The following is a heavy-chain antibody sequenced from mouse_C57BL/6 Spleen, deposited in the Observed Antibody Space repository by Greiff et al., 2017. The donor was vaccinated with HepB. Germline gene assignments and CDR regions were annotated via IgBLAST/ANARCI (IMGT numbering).Heavy chain of an antibody. CDR1: GYTFTDYN. CDR3: ARIGYYYGSSSDY. D-gene: IGHD1-1*01. V-gene: IGHV1-18*01. CDR2: INPNNGGT. J-gene: IGHJ2*01. Sequence: EVQGVESGPELVKPGASVKIPCKASGYTFTDYNMDWVKQSHGKSLEWIGDINPNNGGTIYNQKFKGKATLTVDKSSSTAYMELRSLTSEDTAVYYCARIGYYYGSSSDYWGQGTTLTVSS.